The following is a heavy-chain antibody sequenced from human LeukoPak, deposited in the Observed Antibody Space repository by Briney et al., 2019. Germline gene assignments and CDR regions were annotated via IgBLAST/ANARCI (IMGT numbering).Heavy chain of an antibody. CDR3: ARGLGKYYYGSGSFGASDY. CDR1: GGFFSGYY. V-gene: IGHV4-34*01. CDR2: INHSGST. J-gene: IGHJ4*02. Sequence: SETLSLTCAVYGGFFSGYYWSWIRQPPGKGLEWIGEINHSGSTSYNPSLKSRVTISVDTSKNQFSLKLSSVTAADTAVYYCARGLGKYYYGSGSFGASDYWGQGTLVTVSS. D-gene: IGHD3-10*01.